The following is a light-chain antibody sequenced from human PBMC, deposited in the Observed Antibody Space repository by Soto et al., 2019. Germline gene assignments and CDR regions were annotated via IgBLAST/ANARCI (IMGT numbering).Light chain of an antibody. CDR3: WLSYSAARRGV. J-gene: IGLJ1*01. CDR2: DTS. V-gene: IGLV7-46*01. CDR1: TGAVTSGHY. Sequence: QTVVTQEPSLTVSPGGTVPLTCGSSTGAVTSGHYPYWFQQKPGQAPRTLIYDTSNKHSWTPARFSGSLLGGKAALTLSGAQPEDEAEYYCWLSYSAARRGVFGTGTKLTVL.